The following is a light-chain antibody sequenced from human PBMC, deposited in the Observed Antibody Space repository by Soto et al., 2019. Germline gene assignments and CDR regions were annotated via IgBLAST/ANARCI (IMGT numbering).Light chain of an antibody. CDR3: SAYAGSNNLV. CDR2: EVT. V-gene: IGLV2-8*01. Sequence: QSVLTQPPSASGSPGQSVTISCTGTSSDVGGYDYVSWYQQHPGKAPQLMLYEVTKRPSGVPDRFSGSRSGNTASLTVSGLQAEDEADYYCSAYAGSNNLVFGGGTKLTVL. CDR1: SSDVGGYDY. J-gene: IGLJ2*01.